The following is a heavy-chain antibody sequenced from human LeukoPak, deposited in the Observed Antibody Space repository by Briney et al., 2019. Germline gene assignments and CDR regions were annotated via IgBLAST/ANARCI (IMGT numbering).Heavy chain of an antibody. CDR1: GFSVSTTGVG. Sequence: SGPTLVNPTQTLTLTCTFSGFSVSTTGVGVNWIRQSPGKALEWLALIYWNDDKRYSPSLRSRLTITRDTSKNQVVLTMTNMDPVDTATYYCAHRGGAVTGHYYFDYWGQGTLVTVSS. J-gene: IGHJ4*02. D-gene: IGHD6-19*01. CDR2: IYWNDDK. V-gene: IGHV2-5*01. CDR3: AHRGGAVTGHYYFDY.